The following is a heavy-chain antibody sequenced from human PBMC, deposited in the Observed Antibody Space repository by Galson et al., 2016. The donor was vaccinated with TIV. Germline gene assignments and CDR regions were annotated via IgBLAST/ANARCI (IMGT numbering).Heavy chain of an antibody. V-gene: IGHV4-61*02. CDR2: IHTNGIT. J-gene: IGHJ2*01. D-gene: IGHD2-15*01. CDR1: GGSISSGNYY. CDR3: ARVPPAGHHWYFDL. Sequence: TLSLTCTVSGGSISSGNYYWSWIRQPAGKGLEWIGRIHTNGITNYNPSLKNRVTLSADTSENQFSLKLESVTAADTAVYYCARVPPAGHHWYFDLWGRGTLVTASS.